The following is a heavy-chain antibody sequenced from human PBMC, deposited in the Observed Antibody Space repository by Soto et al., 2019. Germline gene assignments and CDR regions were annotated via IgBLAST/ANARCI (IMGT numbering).Heavy chain of an antibody. J-gene: IGHJ4*02. Sequence: GGSLRLSCAASGFTFSSYSMNWVRQAPGKGLEWVSSISSSSSYIYYADSVKGRFTISRDNAKNSLYLQMNSLRAEDTAVYYCARDPESYSSSSSSVFDYWGQGTLVTVSS. CDR2: ISSSSSYI. CDR3: ARDPESYSSSSSSVFDY. V-gene: IGHV3-21*01. D-gene: IGHD6-6*01. CDR1: GFTFSSYS.